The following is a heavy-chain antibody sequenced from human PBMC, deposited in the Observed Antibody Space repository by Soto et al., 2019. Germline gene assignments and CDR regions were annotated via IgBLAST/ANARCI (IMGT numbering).Heavy chain of an antibody. CDR1: GFTFSSYA. CDR2: ISYDGSNK. CDR3: ARLTMIVVAPFDY. D-gene: IGHD3-22*01. J-gene: IGHJ4*02. V-gene: IGHV3-30-3*01. Sequence: LRLSCAASGFTFSSYAMHWVRQAPGKGLEWVAVISYDGSNKYYADSVKGRFTISRDNSKNTLYLQMNSLRAEDTAVYYCARLTMIVVAPFDYWGQGTLVTVSS.